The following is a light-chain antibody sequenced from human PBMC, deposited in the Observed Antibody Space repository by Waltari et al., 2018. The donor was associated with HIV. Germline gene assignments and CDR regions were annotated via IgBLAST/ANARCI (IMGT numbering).Light chain of an antibody. CDR1: QSVGSSS. V-gene: IGKV3-20*01. CDR2: ATS. Sequence: VFTQSPGSLSLSLGERVSLSCRASQSVGSSSLAWYQQIPGQAPRLLIYATSTRATGIPDRFGGSGSGTDFTLTINRLEPEDSAVYYCQQYGTPPYTFGQGAKVEIK. CDR3: QQYGTPPYT. J-gene: IGKJ2*01.